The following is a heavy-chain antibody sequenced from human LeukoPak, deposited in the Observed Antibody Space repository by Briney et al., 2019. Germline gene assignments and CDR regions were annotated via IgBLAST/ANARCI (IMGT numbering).Heavy chain of an antibody. Sequence: ASVKVSCKASGYTFAGYYMHWVRQAPGQGLEWMGWINPNSGGTNYAQKFQGRVTMTRDTSISTAYMELSRLRSDDTAVYYCAGGAYNWNDEAFDIWGQGTMVTVSS. J-gene: IGHJ3*02. CDR3: AGGAYNWNDEAFDI. V-gene: IGHV1-2*02. CDR2: INPNSGGT. D-gene: IGHD1-1*01. CDR1: GYTFAGYY.